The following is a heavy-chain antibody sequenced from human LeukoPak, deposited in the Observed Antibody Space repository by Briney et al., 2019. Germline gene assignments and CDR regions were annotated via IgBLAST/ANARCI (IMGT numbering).Heavy chain of an antibody. CDR1: GGTFSSYA. D-gene: IGHD3-22*01. Sequence: GASVKVSCKASGGTFSSYAISWVRQAPGQGLEWMGWISAYNGNTNYAQKLQGRVTMTTDTSTSTAYMELRSLRSDDTAVYYCAREGSPTRDYYDSSAYWGQGTLVTVSS. J-gene: IGHJ4*02. CDR3: AREGSPTRDYYDSSAY. V-gene: IGHV1-18*01. CDR2: ISAYNGNT.